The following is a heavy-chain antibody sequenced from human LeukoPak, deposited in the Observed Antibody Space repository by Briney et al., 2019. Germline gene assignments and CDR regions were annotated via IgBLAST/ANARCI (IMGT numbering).Heavy chain of an antibody. V-gene: IGHV3-48*03. J-gene: IGHJ4*02. D-gene: IGHD3-22*01. Sequence: GGSLRLSCAASGFTLSNFDMCWVRQAPGKGLEWVSYISGSASSIYYADSVKGRFTISRDNAKKSLYLQMNSLRGEDTAVYYCARDNPLSYYYDYWGQGTLVTVSS. CDR2: ISGSASSI. CDR1: GFTLSNFD. CDR3: ARDNPLSYYYDY.